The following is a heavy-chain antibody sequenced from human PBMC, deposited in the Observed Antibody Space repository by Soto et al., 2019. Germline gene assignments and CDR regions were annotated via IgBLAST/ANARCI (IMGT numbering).Heavy chain of an antibody. J-gene: IGHJ4*02. D-gene: IGHD2-15*01. CDR1: GFTFSSYA. V-gene: IGHV3-23*01. Sequence: GGSLRLSCAASGFTFSSYAMSWVRQAPGKGLEWVSAVSGSGGSTYYADSVKGRFTISRDNSKNTLALQMNSLRAEDTAVYYCAKDLSVAPRGLYYYWGQGTLVTVSS. CDR2: VSGSGGST. CDR3: AKDLSVAPRGLYYY.